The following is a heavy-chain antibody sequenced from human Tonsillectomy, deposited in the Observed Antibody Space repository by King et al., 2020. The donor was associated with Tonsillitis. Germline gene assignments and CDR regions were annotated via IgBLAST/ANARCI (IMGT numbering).Heavy chain of an antibody. CDR3: ARGNDILTGYYIVY. J-gene: IGHJ4*02. V-gene: IGHV4-59*01. Sequence: QLQESGPGLVKPSETLSLTCTVSGGSISSYYWSWIRQPPGKGLEWFGYIYYSGSTNYNPSLKSRVTISVDTSKNQFSLKLSSVTAADTAVYYCARGNDILTGYYIVYWGQGTLVTVSS. CDR2: IYYSGST. D-gene: IGHD3-9*01. CDR1: GGSISSYY.